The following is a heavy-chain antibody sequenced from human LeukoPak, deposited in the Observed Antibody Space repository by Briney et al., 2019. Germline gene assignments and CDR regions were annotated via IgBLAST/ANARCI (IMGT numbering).Heavy chain of an antibody. J-gene: IGHJ4*02. D-gene: IGHD4-17*01. Sequence: PGGSLRLSCAASGFTFSNYAMSWVRQAPGKGLEWGSAISASGGSTYYADSVRGRFTISRDKSKNTLYMQMNSLRAEDTAIYYCAKFNAMTTLTPFDYWGQGTLVTVS. CDR3: AKFNAMTTLTPFDY. V-gene: IGHV3-23*01. CDR2: ISASGGST. CDR1: GFTFSNYA.